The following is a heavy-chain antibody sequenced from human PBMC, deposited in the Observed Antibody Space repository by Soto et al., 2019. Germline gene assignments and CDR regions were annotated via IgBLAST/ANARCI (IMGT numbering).Heavy chain of an antibody. Sequence: SETLSLTCAVYGGSFSGYYWSWIRQPPGKGLEWIGEINHSGSTNYNPSLKSRVTISVDTSKNQFSLKLSSVTAADTAVYYCARGRLRGSGSCYYYYGMDVWGQGTTVTVSS. CDR2: INHSGST. CDR3: ARGRLRGSGSCYYYYGMDV. D-gene: IGHD3-10*01. V-gene: IGHV4-34*01. CDR1: GGSFSGYY. J-gene: IGHJ6*02.